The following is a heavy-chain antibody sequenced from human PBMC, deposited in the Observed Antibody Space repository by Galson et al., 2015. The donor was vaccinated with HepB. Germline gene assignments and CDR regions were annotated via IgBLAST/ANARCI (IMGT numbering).Heavy chain of an antibody. CDR1: GFTFSSYW. J-gene: IGHJ4*02. Sequence: RLSCAASGFTFSSYWMHWVRQVPGKGLVWVSRINSDGSYITYADSVKGRFTISRDNAKNTLYLQMNSPRAEDTALYYCARTRGAAAGIFDNWGQGSLVTVSS. D-gene: IGHD6-13*01. V-gene: IGHV3-74*01. CDR3: ARTRGAAAGIFDN. CDR2: INSDGSYI.